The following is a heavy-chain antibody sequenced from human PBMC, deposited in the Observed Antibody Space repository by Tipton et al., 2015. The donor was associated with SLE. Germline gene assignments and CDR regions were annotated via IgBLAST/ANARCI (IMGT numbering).Heavy chain of an antibody. CDR3: ASSPIPNWDYDFWNGYLDAFDI. CDR1: GFTFSSYW. CDR2: IKSDGSST. D-gene: IGHD3-3*01. J-gene: IGHJ3*02. V-gene: IGHV3-74*01. Sequence: GSLRLSCAASGFTFSSYWMHWVRQAPGKGLVWVSRIKSDGSSTSYADSVKGRFTISRDNAKSTLYLQMNSLRAEDTAVYYCASSPIPNWDYDFWNGYLDAFDIWGQGTKVTVSS.